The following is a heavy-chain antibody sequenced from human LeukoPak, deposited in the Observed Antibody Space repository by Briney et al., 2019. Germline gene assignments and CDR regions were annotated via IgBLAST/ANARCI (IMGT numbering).Heavy chain of an antibody. CDR2: ISGSGSYT. J-gene: IGHJ4*02. Sequence: GGSLRLSCAASGFTFSSYWMSWIRQAPGKGLEWVSYISGSGSYTKYADSVKGRFTISRDNAKNSLYLQMNSLRGEDTAVYYCARVVAILGTYYFDYWGQGTLVTVSS. CDR1: GFTFSSYW. D-gene: IGHD2-15*01. V-gene: IGHV3-11*05. CDR3: ARVVAILGTYYFDY.